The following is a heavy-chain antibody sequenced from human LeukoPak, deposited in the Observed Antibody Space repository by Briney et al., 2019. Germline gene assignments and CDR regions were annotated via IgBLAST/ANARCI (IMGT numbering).Heavy chain of an antibody. CDR1: GFTFSSYS. J-gene: IGHJ2*01. CDR3: ARVGCCSSTSCLTRYFDL. CDR2: ISSSSSTI. Sequence: RGSPRLSCAASGFTFSSYSMNWVRQAPGKGLEWVSYISSSSSTIYYADSVKGRFTISRDNAKNSLYLQMNSLRDEDTAVYYCARVGCCSSTSCLTRYFDLWGGGTLVTVSS. D-gene: IGHD2-2*03. V-gene: IGHV3-48*02.